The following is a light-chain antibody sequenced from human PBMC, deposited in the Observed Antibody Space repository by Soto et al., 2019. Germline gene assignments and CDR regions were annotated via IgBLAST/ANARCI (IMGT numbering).Light chain of an antibody. CDR3: QQYNGYRWT. CDR2: AAS. Sequence: DIQMTQSPSSLSASAGERVTITCRASQSISSYLNWYQQKPGKAPKLLIYAASSLQSGVPSRFSGSGSGTDFTLTISSLQPDDFATYYCQQYNGYRWTFGQGTKVDIK. J-gene: IGKJ1*01. V-gene: IGKV1-39*01. CDR1: QSISSY.